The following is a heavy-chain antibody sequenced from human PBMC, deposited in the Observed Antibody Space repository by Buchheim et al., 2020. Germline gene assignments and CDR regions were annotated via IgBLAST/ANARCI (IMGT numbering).Heavy chain of an antibody. CDR2: ISYDGSNK. CDR3: AKEMSITIFGRPERFWDY. Sequence: QVQLVESGGGVVQPGRSMRLSCAASGFTFSSYGMHWVRQAPGKGLEWVAVISYDGSNKYYADSVKGRFTISRDKSKNTLYLQMNSLRAEDTAVYYCAKEMSITIFGRPERFWDYWGQGTL. D-gene: IGHD3-3*01. V-gene: IGHV3-30*18. J-gene: IGHJ4*02. CDR1: GFTFSSYG.